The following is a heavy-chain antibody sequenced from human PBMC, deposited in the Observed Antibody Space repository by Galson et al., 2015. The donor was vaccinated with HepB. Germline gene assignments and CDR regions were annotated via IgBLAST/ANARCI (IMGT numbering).Heavy chain of an antibody. V-gene: IGHV1-2*02. CDR2: INPNSGGT. CDR3: ARGLPYCSSTSCYTPETSYYMDV. J-gene: IGHJ6*03. Sequence: SVKVSCKASGYTFTGYYMHWVRQAPGQGLEWMGWINPNSGGTNYAQKFQGRVTMTRDTSISTAYTELSRLRSDDTAVYYCARGLPYCSSTSCYTPETSYYMDVWGKGTTVTVSS. D-gene: IGHD2-2*01. CDR1: GYTFTGYY.